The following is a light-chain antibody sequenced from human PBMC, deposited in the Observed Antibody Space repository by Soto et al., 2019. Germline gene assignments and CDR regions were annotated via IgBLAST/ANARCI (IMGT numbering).Light chain of an antibody. Sequence: EIVLTQSPATLSLSPGERATLSCRASQSVNIYLAWYQQKPGQAPRLLIYAASTRAAGVPTRFSGSGSGTDFTLTSNSLEPEDFAVYYCHQRSKWPLTFGGGTKVEIK. CDR2: AAS. J-gene: IGKJ4*01. CDR3: HQRSKWPLT. V-gene: IGKV3-11*01. CDR1: QSVNIY.